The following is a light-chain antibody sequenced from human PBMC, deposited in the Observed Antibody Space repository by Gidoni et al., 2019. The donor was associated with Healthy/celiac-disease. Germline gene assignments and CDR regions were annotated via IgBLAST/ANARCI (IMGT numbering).Light chain of an antibody. CDR1: QSISSY. Sequence: IQMTQSPSSLSASVGDRVTITCRASQSISSYLNWYQQKPGKAPKLLIYAASSLQSGVPSRFSGSGSGTDFTLTISSLQPEDFATYYCQQSYSTPLTFGPXTKVEIK. J-gene: IGKJ3*01. V-gene: IGKV1-39*01. CDR3: QQSYSTPLT. CDR2: AAS.